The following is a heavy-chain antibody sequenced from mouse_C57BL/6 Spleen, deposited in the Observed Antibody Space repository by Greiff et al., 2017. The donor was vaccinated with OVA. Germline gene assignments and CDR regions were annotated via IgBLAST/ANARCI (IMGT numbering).Heavy chain of an antibody. CDR3: ARDRDYGSSYWYFDV. CDR1: GFTFSSYA. D-gene: IGHD1-1*01. V-gene: IGHV5-4*01. CDR2: ISDGGSYT. J-gene: IGHJ1*03. Sequence: VQLKESGGGLVKPGGSLKLSCAASGFTFSSYAMSWVRQTPEKRLEWVATISDGGSYTYYPDNVKGRFTISRDNAKNNLYLQMSHLTSEDTAMYYCARDRDYGSSYWYFDVWGTGTTVTVSS.